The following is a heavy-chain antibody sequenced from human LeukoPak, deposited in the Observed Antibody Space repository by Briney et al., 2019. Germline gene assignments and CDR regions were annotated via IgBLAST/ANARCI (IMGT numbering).Heavy chain of an antibody. CDR3: ARAKGRSPLFDY. CDR1: GDSVSSNSAA. D-gene: IGHD6-13*01. CDR2: TYYRSKWYN. V-gene: IGHV6-1*01. J-gene: IGHJ4*02. Sequence: SQILSLTCAISGDSVSSNSAAWNWIRQSPTRGLEWLGRTYYRSKWYNDYAVSVKGRIAINPDTSKNQFSLQLNSVTPEDTAVYYCARAKGRSPLFDYWGQGTLVTVSS.